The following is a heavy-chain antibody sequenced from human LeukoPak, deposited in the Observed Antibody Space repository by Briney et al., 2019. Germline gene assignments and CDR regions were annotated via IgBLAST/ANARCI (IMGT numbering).Heavy chain of an antibody. D-gene: IGHD5-12*01. CDR2: ISGDGGST. Sequence: SGGSLRLSCAGSGFTFDDYAIHWVRQGRGKGLEWVSLISGDGGSTYCADSVKGRFTISRDNSKNSLYLQMNSLRTEDTALYYCAKGKGSDYTFDYWGQGTLDAVSS. CDR3: AKGKGSDYTFDY. V-gene: IGHV3-43*02. J-gene: IGHJ4*02. CDR1: GFTFDDYA.